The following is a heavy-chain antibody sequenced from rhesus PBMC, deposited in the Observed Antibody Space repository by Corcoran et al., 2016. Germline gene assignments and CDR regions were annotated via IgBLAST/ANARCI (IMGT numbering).Heavy chain of an antibody. Sequence: GESGAGLVQPGGSLRLSCAVSGFTFSNSWMTWVRQAPGKGLEWVARNKRKDDGETTEYAASVKGRFTISRDDSKKILYLQMNTLKTEDTAVYYCTTVGTLTFFDYWGQGVLVTVSS. CDR1: GFTFSNSW. D-gene: IGHD7-45*01. J-gene: IGHJ4*01. V-gene: IGHV3-30*02. CDR3: TTVGTLTFFDY. CDR2: NKRKDDGETT.